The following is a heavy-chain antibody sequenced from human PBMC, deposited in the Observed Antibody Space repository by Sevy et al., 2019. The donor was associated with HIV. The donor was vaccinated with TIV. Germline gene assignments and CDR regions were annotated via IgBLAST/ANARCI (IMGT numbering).Heavy chain of an antibody. V-gene: IGHV1-2*02. CDR2: INPNSGGT. CDR1: GYTFTGYY. J-gene: IGHJ4*02. Sequence: ASVKVSCKASGYTFTGYYMHWVRQAPGQGLEWMGWINPNSGGTNYAQKFQGRVTVTRDTSISTAYMELSRLRSDDTAVYYCARDNSGGSCVNDYWGQGTLVTVSS. CDR3: ARDNSGGSCVNDY. D-gene: IGHD2-15*01.